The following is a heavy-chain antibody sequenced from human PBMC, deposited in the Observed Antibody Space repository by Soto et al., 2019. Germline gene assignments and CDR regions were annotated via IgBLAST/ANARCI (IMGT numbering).Heavy chain of an antibody. Sequence: SVKVSCKASGFTFTSSAVQWVRQARGQRLEWIGWIVVGSGNTNYAQKFQERVTITRDMSTSTAYMELSSLRSEDTAVYYCAADNAEIATILPEYYGMDVWGQGTTVPVSS. CDR1: GFTFTSSA. V-gene: IGHV1-58*01. J-gene: IGHJ6*02. CDR3: AADNAEIATILPEYYGMDV. CDR2: IVVGSGNT. D-gene: IGHD2-21*01.